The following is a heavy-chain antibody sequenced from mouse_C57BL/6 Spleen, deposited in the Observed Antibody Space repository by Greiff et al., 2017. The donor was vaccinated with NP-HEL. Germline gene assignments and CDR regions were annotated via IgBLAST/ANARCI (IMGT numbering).Heavy chain of an antibody. CDR3: ARRLFYAMDY. CDR2: IDPSDSYT. J-gene: IGHJ4*01. V-gene: IGHV1-69*01. CDR1: GYTFTSYW. Sequence: QSCKASGYTFTSYWMHWVKQRPGQGLEWIGEIDPSDSYTNYNQKFKGKSTLTVDKSSSTAYMQLSSLTSEDSAVYYCARRLFYAMDYWGQGTSVTVSS.